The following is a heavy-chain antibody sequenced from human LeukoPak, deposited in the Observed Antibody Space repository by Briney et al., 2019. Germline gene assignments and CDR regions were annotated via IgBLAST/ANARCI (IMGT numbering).Heavy chain of an antibody. Sequence: PSETLSLTCTVSGGSISNYYWSWIRQPPGKGLEWIGSIYYSGSTYYNPSLKSRVTISVDTSKNQFSLKLSSVTAADTAVYYCASLYDILTGGRGDIHFQHWGQGTLVTVSS. CDR3: ASLYDILTGGRGDIHFQH. D-gene: IGHD3-9*01. CDR1: GGSISNYY. J-gene: IGHJ1*01. CDR2: IYYSGST. V-gene: IGHV4-39*07.